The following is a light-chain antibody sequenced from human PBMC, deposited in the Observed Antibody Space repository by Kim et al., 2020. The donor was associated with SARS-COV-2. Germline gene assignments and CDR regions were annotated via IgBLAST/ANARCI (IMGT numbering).Light chain of an antibody. CDR2: AAS. CDR1: QNINTD. V-gene: IGKV3-15*01. Sequence: SPGERATLSCRASQNINTDLAWYQQKPGQAPRLLIHAASTRATGIPARFSGSGSGTEFSLTISSLQSEDCVVYYCQQYGNWLTWTFGQGTKVDIK. J-gene: IGKJ1*01. CDR3: QQYGNWLTWT.